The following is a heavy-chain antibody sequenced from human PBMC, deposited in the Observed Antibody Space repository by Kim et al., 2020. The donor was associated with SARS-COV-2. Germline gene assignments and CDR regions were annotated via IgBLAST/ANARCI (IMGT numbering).Heavy chain of an antibody. J-gene: IGHJ5*02. D-gene: IGHD2-2*01. CDR1: GGTFSSYA. Sequence: SVKVSCKASGGTFSSYAISWVRQAPGQGLEWMGGIIPIFGTANYAQKFQGRVTITADESTSTAYMELSSLRSEDTAVYYCAREAEPSIPAAMRVGVNWFDPWGQGTLVTVSS. CDR2: IIPIFGTA. V-gene: IGHV1-69*13. CDR3: AREAEPSIPAAMRVGVNWFDP.